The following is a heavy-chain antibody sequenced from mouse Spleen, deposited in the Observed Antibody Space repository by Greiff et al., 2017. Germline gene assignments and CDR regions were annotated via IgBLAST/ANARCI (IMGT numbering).Heavy chain of an antibody. CDR1: GFTFSSYA. CDR3: ARRETTATAIDY. J-gene: IGHJ4*01. Sequence: VTLVASGGGLVKPGGSLKLSCAASGFTFSSYAMSWVRPTPEKRLEWVATISSGGSYTYYPDSVKGRFTISRDNAKHTLYLQMSSLRSEDTAMYYCARRETTATAIDYWGQGTSVTVSS. CDR2: ISSGGSYT. D-gene: IGHD1-2*01. V-gene: IGHV5-9-1*01.